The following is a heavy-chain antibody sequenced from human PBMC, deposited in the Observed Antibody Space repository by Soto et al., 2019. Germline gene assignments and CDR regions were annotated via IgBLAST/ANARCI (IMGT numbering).Heavy chain of an antibody. D-gene: IGHD3-10*01. CDR2: IYYSGST. J-gene: IGHJ6*02. CDR3: AGTMVRFSYPPRHYYYGMDV. CDR1: GDSIRSGNHY. Sequence: SETLSLTCTVSGDSIRSGNHYWSWIRQPPGKGLEWIGCIYYSGSTYYSPSLKSRVTISVDTSKNQFSLKLSSVTAADTAAYYCAGTMVRFSYPPRHYYYGMDVWGQGSTVPVSS. V-gene: IGHV4-30-4*01.